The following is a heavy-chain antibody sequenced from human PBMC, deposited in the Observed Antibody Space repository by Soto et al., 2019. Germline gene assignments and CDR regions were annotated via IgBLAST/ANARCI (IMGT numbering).Heavy chain of an antibody. J-gene: IGHJ4*01. CDR1: GYTFSSYL. Sequence: QVQLVQSGAEVKKPGASVKVSCKASGYTFSSYLLRWVRQAPGQRLEWMGWINAGNGNTKYSQKFQGRVTLTRDTSASRAYMDLSSLKSEDTAVYYCASPSYGSGSFYWRHGTLVTVSS. CDR3: ASPSYGSGSFY. D-gene: IGHD3-10*01. CDR2: INAGNGNT. V-gene: IGHV1-3*01.